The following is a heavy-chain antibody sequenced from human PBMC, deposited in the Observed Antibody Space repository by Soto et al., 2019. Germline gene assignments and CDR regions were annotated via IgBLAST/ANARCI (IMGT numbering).Heavy chain of an antibody. CDR2: ISGSGDRT. D-gene: IGHD3-22*01. CDR1: VCTFSRYA. CDR3: AKVLGLSDSGFFSGSFES. Sequence: VGSLRLSCASSVCTFSRYAMNCVRHSPGKWLEWVSGISGSGDRTKYADSVKGRFTISRDNSEDTLYLEVNTLRADDTAVYYCAKVLGLSDSGFFSGSFESWGLGTLVSVSS. V-gene: IGHV3-23*01. J-gene: IGHJ4*02.